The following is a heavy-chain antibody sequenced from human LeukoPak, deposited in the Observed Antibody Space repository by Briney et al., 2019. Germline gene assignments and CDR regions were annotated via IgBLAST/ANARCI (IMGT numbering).Heavy chain of an antibody. Sequence: PLETLSLTCAVSGGSISSGGYSWSWIRQPPGKGLEWIGYIYHSGSTYYNPSLKSRVTISVDRSKNQFSLKLSSVTAADTAVYYCARVSMIVVVIDYWGQGTLVTVSS. CDR2: IYHSGST. J-gene: IGHJ4*02. D-gene: IGHD3-22*01. V-gene: IGHV4-30-2*01. CDR1: GGSISSGGYS. CDR3: ARVSMIVVVIDY.